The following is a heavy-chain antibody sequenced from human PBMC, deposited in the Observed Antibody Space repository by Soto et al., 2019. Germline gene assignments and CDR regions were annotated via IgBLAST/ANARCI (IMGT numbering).Heavy chain of an antibody. CDR2: IWYDGSNK. D-gene: IGHD1-26*01. V-gene: IGHV3-33*01. CDR1: GFTFSSYG. J-gene: IGHJ5*02. CDR3: AREEWELHWFDP. Sequence: HPGGSLRLSCAASGFTFSSYGMHWVRQAPGKGLEWVAVIWYDGSNKYYADSVKGRFTISGDNSKNTLYLQMNSLRAEDTAVYYCAREEWELHWFDPWGQGTLVTVSS.